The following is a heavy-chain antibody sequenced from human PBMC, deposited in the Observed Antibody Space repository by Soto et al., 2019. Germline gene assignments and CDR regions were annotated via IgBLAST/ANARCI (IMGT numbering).Heavy chain of an antibody. CDR2: IYYSGST. CDR1: GGSISSYY. D-gene: IGHD6-25*01. V-gene: IGHV4-59*01. J-gene: IGHJ4*02. Sequence: SETLSLTCTVSGGSISSYYWSWIRQPPGKGLEWIGYIYYSGSTHYNPFLKSRVTISVDTSKNQFSLKLSSVTAADTAVYYCARATAIHAFDYWGQGTLVTLSS. CDR3: ARATAIHAFDY.